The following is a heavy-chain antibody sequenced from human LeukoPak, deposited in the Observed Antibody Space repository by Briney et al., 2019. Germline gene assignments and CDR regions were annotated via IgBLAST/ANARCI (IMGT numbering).Heavy chain of an antibody. D-gene: IGHD3-22*01. CDR2: IYYSGST. J-gene: IGHJ3*01. V-gene: IGHV4-39*01. Sequence: PSETLSLTCTVSGGSISSSSYSWGWIRQPPGKGLEWIGTIYYSGSTYYNPSLKSRVIISVDASKNQFSLKLSSVTAADTAVYYCAVAGVRYYDSSGLYAFDFWGQGTMVTVSS. CDR3: AVAGVRYYDSSGLYAFDF. CDR1: GGSISSSSYS.